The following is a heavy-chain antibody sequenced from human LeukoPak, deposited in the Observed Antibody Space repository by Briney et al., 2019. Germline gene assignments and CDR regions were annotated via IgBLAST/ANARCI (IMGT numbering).Heavy chain of an antibody. CDR3: ARGSRYYYYMDV. CDR1: GYSFTTYD. D-gene: IGHD2-2*01. J-gene: IGHJ6*03. V-gene: IGHV1-8*01. CDR2: MNPNSGNT. Sequence: ASVKVSCMASGYSFTTYDINWVRQATGQGLEWMGWMNPNSGNTGYAQKFQGRVTMTRNTSISTAYMELSSLRSEDTAVYYCARGSRYYYYMDVWGKGTTVTVSS.